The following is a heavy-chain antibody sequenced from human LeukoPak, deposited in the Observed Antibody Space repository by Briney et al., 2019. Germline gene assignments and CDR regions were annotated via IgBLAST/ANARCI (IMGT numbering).Heavy chain of an antibody. D-gene: IGHD6-13*01. J-gene: IGHJ4*02. CDR2: MNPNSGNT. CDR1: GYTFTSYD. Sequence: RASVKVSCKPSGYTFTSYDINWVRQATGQGLEWMGWMNPNSGNTGYAQKFQGRVTMTRNTSISTAYMEPSSLRSEDTAVYYCARQVRLGSRAIDYWGQGTLVTVSS. V-gene: IGHV1-8*01. CDR3: ARQVRLGSRAIDY.